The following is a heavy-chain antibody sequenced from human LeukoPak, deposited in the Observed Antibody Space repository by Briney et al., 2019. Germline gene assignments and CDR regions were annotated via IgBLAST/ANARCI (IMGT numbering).Heavy chain of an antibody. CDR1: GFIFSDYY. CDR3: ARDYYGSPTH. D-gene: IGHD3-10*01. Sequence: GGSLRLSCAASGFIFSDYYMSWLRQAPGKGLEWVSYISTSASTIYYADSVKGRFTISRDNAKNSLYLQMNSLRAEDTAVYYCARDYYGSPTHWGQGTLVTVSS. CDR2: ISTSASTI. J-gene: IGHJ4*02. V-gene: IGHV3-11*04.